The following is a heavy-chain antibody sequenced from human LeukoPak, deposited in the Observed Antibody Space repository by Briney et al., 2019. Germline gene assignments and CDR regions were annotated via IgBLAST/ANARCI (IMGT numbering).Heavy chain of an antibody. J-gene: IGHJ4*02. CDR2: ITWDGGSA. Sequence: GGSLRLSCAASGFTFDDYTMHWVRQAPGKGLEWVSLITWDGGSAFYAESVKGRFTISRDNSKNSLYLQMNSLRTEDTALYYCATERRKYFDYWGQGTLVTVSS. CDR3: ATERRKYFDY. V-gene: IGHV3-43*01. CDR1: GFTFDDYT.